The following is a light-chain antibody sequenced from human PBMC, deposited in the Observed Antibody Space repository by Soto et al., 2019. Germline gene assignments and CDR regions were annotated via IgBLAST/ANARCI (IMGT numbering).Light chain of an antibody. CDR3: QQYNSYPIP. CDR1: QGISSY. Sequence: IRISQSPSSPNAPTPDRATITCGASQGISSYLAWSQQKPGKAPKLLIYDASSLESGVPSRFSGSGSGTEFTLTISSLQPDDFATYYCQQYNSYPIPFGQGTRLAI. CDR2: DAS. J-gene: IGKJ5*01. V-gene: IGKV1-8*01.